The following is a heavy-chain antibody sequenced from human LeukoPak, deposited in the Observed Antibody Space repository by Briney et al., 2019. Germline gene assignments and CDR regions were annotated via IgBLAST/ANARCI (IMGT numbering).Heavy chain of an antibody. Sequence: PSETLSLTCTVSGGSISSSYWGWIRQPPGKGLEWIGSIYYSGSTNYNPSLKSRVTISVDTSKNQFSLKLSSVTAADTAVYYCARDHSSGWYGDYYYYYMDVWGKGTTVTVSS. CDR2: IYYSGST. CDR1: GGSISSSY. D-gene: IGHD6-19*01. CDR3: ARDHSSGWYGDYYYYYMDV. V-gene: IGHV4-59*01. J-gene: IGHJ6*03.